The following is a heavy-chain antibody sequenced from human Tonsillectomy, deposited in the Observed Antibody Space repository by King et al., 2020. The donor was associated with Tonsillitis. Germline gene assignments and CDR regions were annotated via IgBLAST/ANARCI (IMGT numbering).Heavy chain of an antibody. CDR2: ISSSSSYI. J-gene: IGHJ4*02. V-gene: IGHV3-21*06. Sequence: VQLVESGGGLVKPGGSLRLSCAASGFTFSSYSMNWVRQAPGKGLEWVSSISSSSSYIYYADSVKGRFTVSRDNAKNSLYLQMNSLRAEDTAVYYCARKAGWQQPIDYWGQGTLVTVSS. CDR3: ARKAGWQQPIDY. D-gene: IGHD6-13*01. CDR1: GFTFSSYS.